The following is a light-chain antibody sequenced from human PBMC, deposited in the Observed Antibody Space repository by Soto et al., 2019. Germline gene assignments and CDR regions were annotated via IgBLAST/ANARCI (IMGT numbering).Light chain of an antibody. CDR2: AAS. J-gene: IGKJ4*01. V-gene: IGKV1-27*01. CDR3: QKYNSAPLT. CDR1: QGISSY. Sequence: DIQMTQSPSTLSASAGDRVTITCRASQGISSYLAWYQQKPGRAPKLLIDAASTLQSGVPSRFSGSGSGTDFTLTISSLQPEDVAAYYCQKYNSAPLTFGGGTKVDIK.